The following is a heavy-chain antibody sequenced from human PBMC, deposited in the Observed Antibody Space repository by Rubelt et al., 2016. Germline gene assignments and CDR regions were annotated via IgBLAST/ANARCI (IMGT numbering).Heavy chain of an antibody. D-gene: IGHD4-11*01. J-gene: IGHJ4*02. V-gene: IGHV3-23*01. CDR1: GFTFSSYS. CDR3: ARDLLSRSRITTLDY. Sequence: GGGLVKPGGSLRLSCAASGFTFSSYSMNWVRQAPGKGLEWVSGLSGSGGNTYYADSVKGRFTISRDNSKKTLYLKMNSLRAKDPAVYYCARDLLSRSRITTLDYWGQGTLGTVSS. CDR2: LSGSGGNT.